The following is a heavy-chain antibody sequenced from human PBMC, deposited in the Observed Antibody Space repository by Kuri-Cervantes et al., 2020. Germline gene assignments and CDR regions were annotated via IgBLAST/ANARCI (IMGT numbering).Heavy chain of an antibody. CDR1: GFTFSSYA. J-gene: IGHJ4*02. D-gene: IGHD3-10*01. CDR2: ISYDGSNK. Sequence: LKISCAASGFTFSSYAMHWVRQAPGKGLEWVAVISYDGSNKYYADSVKGRFTISRDNSKNTLYLQMNSLRAEDTAVYYCASHRVGSDYWGQGTLVTVSS. V-gene: IGHV3-30-3*01. CDR3: ASHRVGSDY.